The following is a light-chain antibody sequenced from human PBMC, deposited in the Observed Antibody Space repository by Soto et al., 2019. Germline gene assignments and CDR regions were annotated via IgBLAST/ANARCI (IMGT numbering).Light chain of an antibody. J-gene: IGKJ5*01. V-gene: IGKV3D-20*02. Sequence: DIVLTQSPGTLSLSPGERASLSCGASQSITSSFLAWYQQNPGQAPRLLIYGASSRATGIPDRFSGSGSGTDFTLTIVGLEAADFAVYYCQQRINSITFGQGTRLEIK. CDR2: GAS. CDR1: QSITSSF. CDR3: QQRINSIT.